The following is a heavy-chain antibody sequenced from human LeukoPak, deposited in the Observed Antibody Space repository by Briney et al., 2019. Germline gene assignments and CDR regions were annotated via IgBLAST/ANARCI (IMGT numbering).Heavy chain of an antibody. CDR2: ITTSSSTI. J-gene: IGHJ4*02. CDR3: ARGVTNMLYFDC. V-gene: IGHV3-48*02. Sequence: GGSLRLSCAASGCTFRSNSMNWVRQAPGKGLEWISYITTSSSTIYYADSVKGRFTISRDNAKNSLYLQMNSLRDEDTAVYYCARGVTNMLYFDCWGQGTMVSVCS. D-gene: IGHD2-8*01. CDR1: GCTFRSNS.